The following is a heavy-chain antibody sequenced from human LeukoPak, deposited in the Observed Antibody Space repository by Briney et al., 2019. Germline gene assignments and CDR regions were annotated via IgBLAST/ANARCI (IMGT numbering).Heavy chain of an antibody. CDR1: GGSISSSSYY. CDR2: TNHSGST. CDR3: ARSRRYSYGFGYFDY. V-gene: IGHV4-39*07. J-gene: IGHJ4*02. D-gene: IGHD5-18*01. Sequence: SETLSLTCTVSGGSISSSSYYWGWIRQPPGKGLEWIGETNHSGSTNYNPSLKSRVTISVDTSKNQFSLKLSSVTAADTAVYYCARSRRYSYGFGYFDYWGQGTLVTVSS.